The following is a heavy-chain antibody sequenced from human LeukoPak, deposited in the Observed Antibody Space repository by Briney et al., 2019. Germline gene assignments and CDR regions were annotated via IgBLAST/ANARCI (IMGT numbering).Heavy chain of an antibody. CDR3: ARQITIFGVVTYFDY. J-gene: IGHJ4*02. D-gene: IGHD3-3*01. Sequence: SETLSLTCAVSGYSISSGYYWGWIRPPPGNGLEWTGSIYHSGSTYYNPSLKSRVTISVDTSKNQFSLKLSSVTAADTAVYYCARQITIFGVVTYFDYWGQGTLVTVSS. CDR1: GYSISSGYY. V-gene: IGHV4-38-2*01. CDR2: IYHSGST.